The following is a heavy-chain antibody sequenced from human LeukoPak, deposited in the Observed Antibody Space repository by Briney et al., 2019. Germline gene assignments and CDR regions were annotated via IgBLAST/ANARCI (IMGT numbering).Heavy chain of an antibody. CDR1: GFTFSSYS. CDR3: AREKIKDAFDI. Sequence: GGSLRLSCAASGFTFSSYSMNWVRQAPGKGLEWVSSISSSSSYIYYADSVKGRFTISRDNAKNSLYLQMNSLRVEDTAVYYCAREKIKDAFDIWGQGTMVTVSS. V-gene: IGHV3-21*01. J-gene: IGHJ3*02. CDR2: ISSSSSYI.